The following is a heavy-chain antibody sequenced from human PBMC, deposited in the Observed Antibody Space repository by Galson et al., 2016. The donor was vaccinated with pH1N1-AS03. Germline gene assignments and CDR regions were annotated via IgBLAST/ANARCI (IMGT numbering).Heavy chain of an antibody. V-gene: IGHV3-64*01. D-gene: IGHD3-3*01. Sequence: SLRLSCAASGFTFSDYAMHWVRQAPGKGLEYVSAISSDASGTYYANSVKGRFTISRDNSKNTVYLQMGSLRAEDMAVYYCARRRSDYDCWSGYSDYWGQGTLVTVSS. CDR3: ARRRSDYDCWSGYSDY. J-gene: IGHJ4*02. CDR2: ISSDASGT. CDR1: GFTFSDYA.